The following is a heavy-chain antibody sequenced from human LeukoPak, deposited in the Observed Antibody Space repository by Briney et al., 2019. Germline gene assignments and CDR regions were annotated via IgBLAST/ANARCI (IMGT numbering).Heavy chain of an antibody. CDR2: MGTSASSI. V-gene: IGHV3-48*03. Sequence: GGSLRRSCLASGFTFSGFELNWVRQAPGKGLEWVSFMGTSASSIYYADPVKARFTSSRANAKNSLYLQMHSRRAEDTAVYYCARDSRHCSGGSCSGGFDSWGQGTLVTVSS. CDR1: GFTFSGFE. CDR3: ARDSRHCSGGSCSGGFDS. J-gene: IGHJ4*02. D-gene: IGHD2-15*01.